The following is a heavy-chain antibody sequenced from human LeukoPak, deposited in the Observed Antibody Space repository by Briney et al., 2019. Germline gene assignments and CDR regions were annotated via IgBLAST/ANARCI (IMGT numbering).Heavy chain of an antibody. CDR1: VFTFTDYW. CDR2: VREDGSEK. CDR3: ARDGTAAGLYFAL. J-gene: IGHJ4*01. Sequence: GGPLRLSCGLSVFTFTDYWMNGVRHSPGKGPEGGARVREDGSEKKYVDSVKGRFTISRAKTKHSLSLQLNGLRAEDTAVYSCARDGTAAGLYFALWGQGTLVTVPS. V-gene: IGHV3-7*01. D-gene: IGHD6-13*01.